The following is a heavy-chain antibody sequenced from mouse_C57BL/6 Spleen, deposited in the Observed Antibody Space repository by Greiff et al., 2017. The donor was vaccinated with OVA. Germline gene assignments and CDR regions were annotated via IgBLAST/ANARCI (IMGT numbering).Heavy chain of an antibody. CDR1: GYTFTDYN. J-gene: IGHJ3*01. D-gene: IGHD2-5*01. CDR2: INPNNGGT. V-gene: IGHV1-22*01. CDR3: ARNPYSNSAWFAY. Sequence: VQLQQSGPELVKPGASVKMSCKASGYTFTDYNMHWVKQSHGKSLAWIGYINPNNGGTSYNQKFKGKATLTVNKSSSTAYMELRSLTSEDSAVYYCARNPYSNSAWFAYWGQGTLVTVSA.